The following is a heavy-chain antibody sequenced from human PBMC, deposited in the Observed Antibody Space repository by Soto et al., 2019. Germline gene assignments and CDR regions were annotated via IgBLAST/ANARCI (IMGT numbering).Heavy chain of an antibody. CDR3: VHSLYDSKYFQH. J-gene: IGHJ1*01. Sequence: TQTLTLTLTFSGFSLTTSGVGVGWVRQPPGKALEWLALIYWNDDDRYSPSLQSRLTITKDTSKNQVVLTMTNMDPVDTATFYCVHSLYDSKYFQHWGQGTLVTVSS. V-gene: IGHV2-5*01. D-gene: IGHD3-22*01. CDR2: IYWNDDD. CDR1: GFSLTTSGVG.